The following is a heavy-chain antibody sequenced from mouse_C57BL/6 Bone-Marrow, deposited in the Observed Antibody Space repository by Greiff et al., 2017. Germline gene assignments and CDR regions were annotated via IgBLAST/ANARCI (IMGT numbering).Heavy chain of an antibody. J-gene: IGHJ4*01. V-gene: IGHV1-55*01. D-gene: IGHD1-1*01. Sequence: QVQLQQPGAELVKPGASVKMSCKASGYTFTSYWITWVKQRPGQGLEWIGDIYPGSGSTNYNEKFKSKATLTVDTSSSTAYMQLSSLTSEDSAVYSCAREGDYYGSTYYAGDYWGQGTSVTVSS. CDR2: IYPGSGST. CDR3: AREGDYYGSTYYAGDY. CDR1: GYTFTSYW.